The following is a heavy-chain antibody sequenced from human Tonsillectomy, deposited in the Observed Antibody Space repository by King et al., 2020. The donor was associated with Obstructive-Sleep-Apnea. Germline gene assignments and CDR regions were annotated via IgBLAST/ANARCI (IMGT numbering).Heavy chain of an antibody. CDR1: GYTFTSYD. J-gene: IGHJ6*02. Sequence: QLVQSGAEVKKPGASVKVSCKASGYTFTSYDINWVRQATGQGLEWMGWMNPNSGNTGYAQKFQGRVTMTRNTSISTAYMELGSLRSEDTAVYYCASSGYSYGYDGMDVWGQGTTVTVSS. CDR2: MNPNSGNT. V-gene: IGHV1-8*01. D-gene: IGHD5-18*01. CDR3: ASSGYSYGYDGMDV.